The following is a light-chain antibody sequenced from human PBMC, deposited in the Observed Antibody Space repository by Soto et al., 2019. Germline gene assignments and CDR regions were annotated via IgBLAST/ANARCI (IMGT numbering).Light chain of an antibody. CDR3: QQYYSTPPF. CDR2: WAS. V-gene: IGKV4-1*01. Sequence: DIVMTQSPDSLAVSLGERATINCKSSQSVLYSSNNKNYLAWYQQKPGQPPKLLIYWASTRESGVPDRFSGSGSGPDFTLTISSLQAEDVAVYYCQQYYSTPPFFGQGTKLEIK. J-gene: IGKJ2*01. CDR1: QSVLYSSNNKNY.